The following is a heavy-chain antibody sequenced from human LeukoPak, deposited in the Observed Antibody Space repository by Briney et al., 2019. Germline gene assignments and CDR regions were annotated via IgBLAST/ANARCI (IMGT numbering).Heavy chain of an antibody. V-gene: IGHV4-59*01. J-gene: IGHJ1*01. Sequence: SETLSLTCTVSGGSISTYYWNWIRQPPGKGLEWIGYIYHSGSTNYNPSLQSRVTISVDTSKNQFSLNLNSVTAADTTVYYCARGGAARLHFQNWGQGTLVTVSS. CDR2: IYHSGST. D-gene: IGHD6-6*01. CDR1: GGSISTYY. CDR3: ARGGAARLHFQN.